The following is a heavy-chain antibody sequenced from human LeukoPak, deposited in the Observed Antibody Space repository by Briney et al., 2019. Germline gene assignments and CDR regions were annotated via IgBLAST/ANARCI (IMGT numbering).Heavy chain of an antibody. CDR2: IKQDGSEK. Sequence: GGSLRLSCAASGFTFSSYGMSWVRQAPGKGLEWVANIKQDGSEKYYVDSVKGRFTISRDNAKNSLYLQMNSLRAEDTAVYYCARDIYGMDVWGQGTTVTVSS. CDR3: ARDIYGMDV. V-gene: IGHV3-7*01. CDR1: GFTFSSYG. J-gene: IGHJ6*02.